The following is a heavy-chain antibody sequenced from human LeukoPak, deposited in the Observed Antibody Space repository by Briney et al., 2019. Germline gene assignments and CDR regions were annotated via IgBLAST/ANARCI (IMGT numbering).Heavy chain of an antibody. CDR3: ARYGALREDY. CDR2: IYYSGST. Sequence: SETLSLTCTVSGGSISSSSYYWGWIRQPPGKGLEWIGSIYYSGSTYYNPSLKSRVTISVDTSKNQFSLKLSSVTAADTAVYYCARYGALREDYWGQGTLVTVSS. J-gene: IGHJ4*02. D-gene: IGHD3-10*01. CDR1: GGSISSSSYY. V-gene: IGHV4-39*01.